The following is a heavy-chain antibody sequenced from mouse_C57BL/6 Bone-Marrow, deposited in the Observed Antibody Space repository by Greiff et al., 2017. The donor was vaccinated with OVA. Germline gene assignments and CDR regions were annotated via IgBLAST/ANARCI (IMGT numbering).Heavy chain of an antibody. D-gene: IGHD1-1*01. CDR1: GFTFSNYW. V-gene: IGHV6-3*01. Sequence: EVHLVESGGGLVQPGGSMKLSCVASGFTFSNYWMNWVRQSPEKGLEWVAQIRLKSDNYATHYAESVKGRFTISRDDSNSSVYLQMNNLRAEDTGMYYCTGVVAHWYFDVWGTGTTVTVSS. CDR3: TGVVAHWYFDV. J-gene: IGHJ1*03. CDR2: IRLKSDNYAT.